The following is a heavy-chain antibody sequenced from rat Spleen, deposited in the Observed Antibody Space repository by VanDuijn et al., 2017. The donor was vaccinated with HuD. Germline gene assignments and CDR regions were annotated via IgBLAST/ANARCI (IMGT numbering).Heavy chain of an antibody. D-gene: IGHD1-12*02. CDR3: ARHDGYGHYYVMDA. Sequence: EVQLVESGGGLVQPGRSLKLSCVASGFTFSDYYMAWVRQAPTKGLEWVASISYDGGSVFYRDSVKGRFTISRDNAKSSLYLQIDSLRSEDTATYYCARHDGYGHYYVMDAWGQGASVTVSS. V-gene: IGHV5-20*01. CDR1: GFTFSDYY. CDR2: ISYDGGSV. J-gene: IGHJ4*01.